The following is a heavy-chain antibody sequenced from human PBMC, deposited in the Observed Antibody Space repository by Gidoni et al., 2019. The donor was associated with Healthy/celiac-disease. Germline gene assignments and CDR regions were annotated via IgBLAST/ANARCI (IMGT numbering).Heavy chain of an antibody. V-gene: IGHV3-30-3*01. J-gene: IGHJ6*02. Sequence: QVQLVESGGGVVQPGRSLRLSCAASGFTFSSYAMHWVRQAPGKGLAWVAVISYDGSNKYYADSVKGRFTISRDNSKNTLYLQMNSLRAEDTAVYYCARDIFSGWPPYYYGMDVWGQGTTVTVSS. CDR3: ARDIFSGWPPYYYGMDV. CDR2: ISYDGSNK. CDR1: GFTFSSYA. D-gene: IGHD6-19*01.